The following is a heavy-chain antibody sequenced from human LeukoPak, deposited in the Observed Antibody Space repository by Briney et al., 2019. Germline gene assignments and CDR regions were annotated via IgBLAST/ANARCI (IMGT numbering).Heavy chain of an antibody. CDR3: ARRAGEYTYGEFDY. D-gene: IGHD5-18*01. J-gene: IGHJ4*02. CDR2: IYYSGST. CDR1: GGSISSYY. Sequence: SETLSPTCTVSGGSISSYYWSWIRQPPGKGLEWIGYIYYSGSTNYNPSLKSRVTISVDTSKSQFSLKLSSVTAADTAVYYCARRAGEYTYGEFDYWGQGTLVTVSS. V-gene: IGHV4-59*08.